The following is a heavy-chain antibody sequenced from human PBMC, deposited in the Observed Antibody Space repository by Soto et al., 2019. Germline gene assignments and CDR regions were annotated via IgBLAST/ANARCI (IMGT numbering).Heavy chain of an antibody. CDR1: GYTFTSYG. CDR2: ISAYNGNT. V-gene: IGHV1-18*01. Sequence: GASVKVSCKASGYTFTSYGISWVRQAPGQGLEWMGWISAYNGNTNYAQKLQGRVTMTTDTSTSTAYMELRSLRSDDTAVYYCARAFYSSPSMNNDCYGMDVWGQGTTVTVSS. D-gene: IGHD6-13*01. CDR3: ARAFYSSPSMNNDCYGMDV. J-gene: IGHJ6*02.